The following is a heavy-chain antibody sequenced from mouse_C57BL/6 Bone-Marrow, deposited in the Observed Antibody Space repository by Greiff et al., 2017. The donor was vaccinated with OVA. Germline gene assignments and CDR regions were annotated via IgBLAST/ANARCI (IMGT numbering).Heavy chain of an antibody. Sequence: QVQLQQPGAELVKPGASVKMSCKASGYTFTSYWITWVKQRPGQGLEWIGDIYPGSGSTNYNEKFKSKATLTVDTSSSTAYMQLSSLTSEDSEVYYCARWYYGSRWWYFDVWGTGTTVTVSS. CDR2: IYPGSGST. D-gene: IGHD1-1*01. CDR1: GYTFTSYW. CDR3: ARWYYGSRWWYFDV. V-gene: IGHV1-55*01. J-gene: IGHJ1*03.